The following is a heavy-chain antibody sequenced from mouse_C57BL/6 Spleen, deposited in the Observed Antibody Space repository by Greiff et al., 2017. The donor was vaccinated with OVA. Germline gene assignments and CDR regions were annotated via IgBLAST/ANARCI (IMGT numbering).Heavy chain of an antibody. CDR1: GFTFSSYA. Sequence: EVKVVESGEGLVKPGGSLKLSCAASGFTFSSYAMSWVRQTPGKRLEWVAYISSGGDYIYYADTVKGRFTIARDNARNTLYLQMSSLKSEDTAMYYCTRDGYYPLAMDYWGQGTSVTVSS. J-gene: IGHJ4*01. CDR2: ISSGGDYI. CDR3: TRDGYYPLAMDY. D-gene: IGHD2-3*01. V-gene: IGHV5-9-1*02.